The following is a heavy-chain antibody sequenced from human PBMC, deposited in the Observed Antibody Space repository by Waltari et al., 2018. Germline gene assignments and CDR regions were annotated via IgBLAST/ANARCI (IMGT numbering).Heavy chain of an antibody. V-gene: IGHV5-10-1*03. D-gene: IGHD6-13*01. J-gene: IGHJ5*02. CDR2: IHTSESYT. CDR3: ARHTEQQLQNSWFDP. CDR1: GYSFTSYW. Sequence: EVQLVQSGAEVKKPGESLRISCKGSGYSFTSYWIRWLRQMPGKGLDWMGRIHTSESYTNHSTSFQGHVTISADKSISNAYLQWSSLKASDTAMYYWARHTEQQLQNSWFDPWGQGTLVTVSS.